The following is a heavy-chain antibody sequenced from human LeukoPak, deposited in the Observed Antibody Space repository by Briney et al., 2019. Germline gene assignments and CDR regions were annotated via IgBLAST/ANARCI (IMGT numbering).Heavy chain of an antibody. CDR1: GGTFSNFG. D-gene: IGHD3-22*01. Sequence: SVKVSCKASGGTFSNFGISWVRQAPGQGLEWMGGIIPIFHTPNYAQKFQGRVTITADESTSTVYMELSSLRSEDTAMYYCARDRTHYYESSGYYSRWEYWGQGTLVTVSS. CDR3: ARDRTHYYESSGYYSRWEY. V-gene: IGHV1-69*01. J-gene: IGHJ4*02. CDR2: IIPIFHTP.